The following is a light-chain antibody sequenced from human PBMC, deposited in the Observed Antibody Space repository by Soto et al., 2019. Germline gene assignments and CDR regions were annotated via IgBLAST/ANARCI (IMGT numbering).Light chain of an antibody. V-gene: IGKV1-5*03. J-gene: IGKJ1*01. CDR2: KAS. CDR1: QSISSG. CDR3: QQYNSYPCT. Sequence: DIQMTQSPSTLYASVGDRVTITCRASQSISSGLAWYQQKPGKAPKLLIYKASSLTSGVPSTFSGSGSGTDCTLTISSLQPDDYATYYCQQYNSYPCTFRQGIKVEIK.